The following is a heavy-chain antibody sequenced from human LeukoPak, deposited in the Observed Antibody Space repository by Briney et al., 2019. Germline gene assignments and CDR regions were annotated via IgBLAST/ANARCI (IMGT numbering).Heavy chain of an antibody. Sequence: GGSLRLSCAASGFTFSSYSMNWVRQAPGKGLEWVSSISSSSSYIYYADSVKGRFTISRGNAKNSLYLQMSSLRPEDTAVYYCARGDASVWDGELRPHPFDPWGQGTLVTVSS. V-gene: IGHV3-21*04. J-gene: IGHJ5*02. CDR2: ISSSSSYI. D-gene: IGHD1-26*01. CDR3: ARGDASVWDGELRPHPFDP. CDR1: GFTFSSYS.